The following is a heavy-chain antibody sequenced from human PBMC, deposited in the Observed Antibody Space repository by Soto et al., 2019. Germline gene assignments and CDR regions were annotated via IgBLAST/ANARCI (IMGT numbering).Heavy chain of an antibody. Sequence: QVQLQESGPGLVKPSETLSLTCTVSGGSISSYYWSWIRQPPGKGLEWIGYIYYSGSTNYNPSLKRRVTISVATSKNQFSLKLSSVTAADTAVYYCARELDTAMGRFDYWGQGTLVTVSS. V-gene: IGHV4-59*01. CDR2: IYYSGST. CDR3: ARELDTAMGRFDY. J-gene: IGHJ4*02. D-gene: IGHD5-18*01. CDR1: GGSISSYY.